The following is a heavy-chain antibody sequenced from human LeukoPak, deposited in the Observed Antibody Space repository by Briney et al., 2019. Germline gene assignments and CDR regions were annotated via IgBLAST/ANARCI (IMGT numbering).Heavy chain of an antibody. V-gene: IGHV1-69*05. D-gene: IGHD3-3*01. CDR3: AASTIFGVVITYNWFDP. CDR2: IIHIFGTA. CDR1: GGTFRSYA. J-gene: IGHJ5*02. Sequence: GAPVKVSCKALGGTFRSYAISWVRQAPGKGLEWMGGIIHIFGTANYAQKFQGRVTITTDESTSTAYMELSSLRSGDTAVYYCAASTIFGVVITYNWFDPWGQGTLVTVSS.